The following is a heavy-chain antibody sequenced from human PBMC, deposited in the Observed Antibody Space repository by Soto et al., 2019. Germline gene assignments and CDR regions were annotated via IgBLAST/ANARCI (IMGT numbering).Heavy chain of an antibody. CDR2: IYHSGST. Sequence: SETLSLTCAVSGGSISSGGYSWSWIRQPPGKGLEWIGYIYHSGSTYYNPSLKSRVTISVDRSKNQFSLKLSSVTAADTAVYYGARVPDYWGQGTLVTVSS. CDR1: GGSISSGGYS. V-gene: IGHV4-30-2*01. J-gene: IGHJ4*02. CDR3: ARVPDY.